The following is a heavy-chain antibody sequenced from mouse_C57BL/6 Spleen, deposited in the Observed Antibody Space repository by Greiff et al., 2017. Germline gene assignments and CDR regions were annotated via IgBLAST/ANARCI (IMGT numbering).Heavy chain of an antibody. D-gene: IGHD2-4*01. CDR2: IDPSDSET. J-gene: IGHJ2*01. CDR3: ARQDYDGEYYFDD. CDR1: GYTFTSYW. V-gene: IGHV1-52*01. Sequence: QVQLQQPGAELVRPGSSVKLSCKASGYTFTSYWMHWVKQRPIQGLEWIGNIDPSDSETHYNQKFKDKATLTVDKSSSTAYMQLSSLTSEDSAVYYCARQDYDGEYYFDDWGQGTTLTVAS.